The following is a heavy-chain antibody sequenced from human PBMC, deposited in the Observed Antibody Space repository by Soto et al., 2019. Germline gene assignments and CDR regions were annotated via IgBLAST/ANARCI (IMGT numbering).Heavy chain of an antibody. CDR1: GGTFSSYA. Sequence: SVKVSCKASGGTFSSYAISWVRQAPGQGLEWMGGIIPIFGTANYAQKFQGRVTTTADESTSTAYMELSSLRSEDTAVYYCARDVRFGPFTIFGVVNLPYGMDVWGQGTTVTVSS. D-gene: IGHD3-3*01. J-gene: IGHJ6*02. V-gene: IGHV1-69*13. CDR3: ARDVRFGPFTIFGVVNLPYGMDV. CDR2: IIPIFGTA.